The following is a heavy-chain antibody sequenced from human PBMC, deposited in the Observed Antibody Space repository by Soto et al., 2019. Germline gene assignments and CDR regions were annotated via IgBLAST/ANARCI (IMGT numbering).Heavy chain of an antibody. J-gene: IGHJ4*02. CDR1: GFPFRSYA. Sequence: VGSLRLSCSASGFPFRSYAIHWVRQAPVKGLEWVSAISGSGGSTYYADSVKGRFTISRDNSKNTLYLQMNSLRAEDTAVYYCARPSSGPRGGSPSLGFDYWGQGTLVTVSS. D-gene: IGHD2-15*01. CDR3: ARPSSGPRGGSPSLGFDY. V-gene: IGHV3-23*01. CDR2: ISGSGGST.